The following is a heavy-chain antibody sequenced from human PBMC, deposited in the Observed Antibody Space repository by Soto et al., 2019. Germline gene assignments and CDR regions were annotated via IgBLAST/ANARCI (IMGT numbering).Heavy chain of an antibody. Sequence: PGGALRLSCAASGVTVSSNYMSWVRQAPGKGLEWVSSISGSGGSTYYADSVKGRLTISRDNAKNSLYLQMNSLRAEDTAVYYCAREADYVNWFDPWGQGT. V-gene: IGHV3-23*01. CDR3: AREADYVNWFDP. J-gene: IGHJ5*02. CDR2: ISGSGGST. D-gene: IGHD4-17*01. CDR1: GVTVSSNY.